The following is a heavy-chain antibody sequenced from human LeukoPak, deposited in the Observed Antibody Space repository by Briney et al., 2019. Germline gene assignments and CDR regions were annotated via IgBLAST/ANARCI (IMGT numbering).Heavy chain of an antibody. CDR1: GFTFSTFA. CDR3: AKIGYCSSASCLGDTFEI. Sequence: GGSLRLSCAASGFTFSTFAMTWVRQAPGKGLEWVSGVVGGGTTYYADSVKGRFIISRDNSKNTLYLQMNSLRPEDTAVYYCAKIGYCSSASCLGDTFEIWGQGTMVTVSS. CDR2: VVGGGTT. V-gene: IGHV3-23*01. D-gene: IGHD2-2*01. J-gene: IGHJ3*02.